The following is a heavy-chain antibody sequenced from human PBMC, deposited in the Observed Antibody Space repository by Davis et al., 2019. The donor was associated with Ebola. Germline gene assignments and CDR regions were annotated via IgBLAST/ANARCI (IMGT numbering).Heavy chain of an antibody. J-gene: IGHJ4*02. CDR2: ISYDGSNK. V-gene: IGHV3-30*12. Sequence: GESLKISCAASGFTFSSYGMHWVRQAPGKGLEWVAVISYDGSNKYYADSVKGRFTISRDNSKNTLYLQMNSLRAEDTAVYYCAKDGLLWFGELLTRFDYWGQGTLVTVSS. CDR1: GFTFSSYG. CDR3: AKDGLLWFGELLTRFDY. D-gene: IGHD3-10*01.